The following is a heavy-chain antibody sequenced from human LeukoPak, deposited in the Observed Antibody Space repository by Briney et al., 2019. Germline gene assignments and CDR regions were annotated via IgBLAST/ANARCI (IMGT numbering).Heavy chain of an antibody. CDR2: IYHSGST. Sequence: PSETLSLTCADSGCSINSGYCWGWIRQPPGKGLEWIGSIYHSGSTYYNPSLKSRVTISVDTSKNQFSLKLSSVTAADTAVYYCARVATTTNPPQRPFDYWGQGTLVTVSS. J-gene: IGHJ4*02. D-gene: IGHD5-12*01. CDR1: GCSINSGYC. V-gene: IGHV4-38-2*01. CDR3: ARVATTTNPPQRPFDY.